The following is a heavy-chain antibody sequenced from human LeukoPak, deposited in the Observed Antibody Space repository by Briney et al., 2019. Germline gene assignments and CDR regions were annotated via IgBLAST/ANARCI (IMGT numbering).Heavy chain of an antibody. Sequence: PSETLSLTCTVSGGSISSYSWRWIRQSPGKGLEWIGYIYHSGSTNYNPSLKSRVTISIATSRNQFSLKLSSVTAADTAVYYCARRSGGWYYDYWGQGTLVTVSS. V-gene: IGHV4-59*01. J-gene: IGHJ4*02. CDR1: GGSISSYS. CDR2: IYHSGST. D-gene: IGHD6-19*01. CDR3: ARRSGGWYYDY.